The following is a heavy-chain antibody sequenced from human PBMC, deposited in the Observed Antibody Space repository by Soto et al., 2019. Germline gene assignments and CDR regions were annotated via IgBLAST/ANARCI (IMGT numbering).Heavy chain of an antibody. Sequence: GASVKVSCKASGFTFTSSAVQWVRQARGQRLEWIGWIVVGSGNTNYAQKFQGRVTITADESTSTAYMELSSLRSEDTAVYYCAGGVDTVTPYYFDYWGQGTLVTVSS. J-gene: IGHJ4*02. CDR1: GFTFTSSA. V-gene: IGHV1-58*01. CDR2: IVVGSGNT. CDR3: AGGVDTVTPYYFDY. D-gene: IGHD4-17*01.